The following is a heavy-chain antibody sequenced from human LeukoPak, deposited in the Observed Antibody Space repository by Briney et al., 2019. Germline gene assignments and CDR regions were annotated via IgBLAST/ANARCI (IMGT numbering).Heavy chain of an antibody. V-gene: IGHV4-59*08. Sequence: SETLSLTCTVSGGSISSYYWSWIRQPPGKGLEWIGYIYYSGSTNYNPSLKSRVSISIDTSKNQVSLKLSSVTAADTAVYYCARGEGWFDPWGQGTLVTVSS. J-gene: IGHJ5*02. CDR2: IYYSGST. CDR3: ARGEGWFDP. CDR1: GGSISSYY.